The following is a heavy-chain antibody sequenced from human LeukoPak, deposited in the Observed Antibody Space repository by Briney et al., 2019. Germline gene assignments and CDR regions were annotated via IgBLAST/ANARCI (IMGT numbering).Heavy chain of an antibody. CDR3: AKGDGEFEY. Sequence: GESLRISCEAPGYKFTSYWIGWMRQMPGKGLEWMGVIYPSDSDTRYNLSFEGQVTISADKSINTAYLQWSSLRPSDTAVYYCAKGDGEFEYWGQGTLVTVSS. V-gene: IGHV5-51*01. CDR2: IYPSDSDT. D-gene: IGHD3-10*01. J-gene: IGHJ4*02. CDR1: GYKFTSYW.